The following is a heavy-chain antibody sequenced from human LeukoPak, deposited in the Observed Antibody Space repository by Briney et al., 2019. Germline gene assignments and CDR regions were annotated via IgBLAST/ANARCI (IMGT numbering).Heavy chain of an antibody. CDR2: IYSGGSI. CDR1: RFTVSNNY. Sequence: GGSLRLSCEASRFTVSNNYMSWVRQAPGKGLEWVSVIYSGGSIYYADSVKGRFTISRDNSKNTLYLQMNSLRAEDTAVYCCTRGVKGAYNYRSDGMDFWGQGTTVTVSS. J-gene: IGHJ6*02. V-gene: IGHV3-66*01. CDR3: TRGVKGAYNYRSDGMDF. D-gene: IGHD5-18*01.